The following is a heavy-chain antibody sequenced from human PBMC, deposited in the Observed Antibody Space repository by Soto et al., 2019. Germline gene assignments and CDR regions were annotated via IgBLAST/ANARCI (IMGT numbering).Heavy chain of an antibody. D-gene: IGHD3-10*01. CDR2: SYPGDSDT. V-gene: IGHV5-51*01. CDR3: ARHRATMVPGVISWFAP. Sequence: ESLKISCKGSGYSFTSYCIGWVRQMPGTGLEGMGISYPGDSDTRYSPSFQGQVTISAEKSISTAYQECSNLKASDTAMYYFARHRATMVPGVISWFAPRCQRTPVPVPS. CDR1: GYSFTSYC. J-gene: IGHJ5*02.